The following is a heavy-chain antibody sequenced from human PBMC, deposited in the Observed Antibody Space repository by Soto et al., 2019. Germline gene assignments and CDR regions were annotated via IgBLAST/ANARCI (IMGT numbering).Heavy chain of an antibody. CDR3: ARMEQRLGDYYYYGMDV. CDR1: GYTFTGYY. V-gene: IGHV1-2*04. D-gene: IGHD6-25*01. J-gene: IGHJ6*02. CDR2: INPNSGGT. Sequence: ASVKVSCKASGYTFTGYYMHWVRQAPGQGLEWMGWINPNSGGTNYAQKFQGWVTMTRDTSISTAYMELSRLRSDDTAVYYCARMEQRLGDYYYYGMDVWGQGTTVTVSS.